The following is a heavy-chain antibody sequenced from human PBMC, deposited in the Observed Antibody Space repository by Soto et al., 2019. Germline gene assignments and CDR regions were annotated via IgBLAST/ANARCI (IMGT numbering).Heavy chain of an antibody. J-gene: IGHJ4*02. D-gene: IGHD1-26*01. V-gene: IGHV3-30-3*01. CDR3: AMTVGPTSWNCDY. Sequence: QVQLVESGGGVVQPGRSLRLSCAASGFNMHWVRQAPGKGLEWVAVISYDGSNKYYADSVKGRFSISRDNSKNTLYLQMNSLRAEDTAVDYCAMTVGPTSWNCDYWGQGTLVTVSS. CDR2: ISYDGSNK. CDR1: GFN.